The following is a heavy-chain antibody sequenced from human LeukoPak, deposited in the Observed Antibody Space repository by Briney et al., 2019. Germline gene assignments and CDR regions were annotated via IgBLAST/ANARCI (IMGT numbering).Heavy chain of an antibody. CDR3: TRGGIAVAGNDYYYYMDV. V-gene: IGHV1-46*01. J-gene: IGHJ6*03. Sequence: ASVKVSCKASGYTFTSYYMHWVRQAPGQGLEWMGIINPSGGSTSYAQKFQGRVTMTRDMSTSTVYMELSGLRSEDTAVYYCTRGGIAVAGNDYYYYMDVWGKGTTVTVSS. CDR1: GYTFTSYY. D-gene: IGHD6-19*01. CDR2: INPSGGST.